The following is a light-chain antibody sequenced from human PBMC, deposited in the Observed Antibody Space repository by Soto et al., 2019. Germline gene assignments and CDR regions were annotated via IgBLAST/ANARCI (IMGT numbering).Light chain of an antibody. CDR1: QSVTNW. CDR3: QQYTTYPYT. CDR2: DAS. J-gene: IGKJ2*01. V-gene: IGKV1-5*01. Sequence: DIQMTQSPSTLSASVGDRVTITCRASQSVTNWLAWYQQKPGKAPNLLIYDASRLQSGIPSRFSGSGSGTAFTLTISSLQPDDFATYYCQQYTTYPYTFGQATKLEIK.